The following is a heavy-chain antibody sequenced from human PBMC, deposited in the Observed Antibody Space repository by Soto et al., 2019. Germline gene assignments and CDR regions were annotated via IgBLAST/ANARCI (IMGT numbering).Heavy chain of an antibody. J-gene: IGHJ6*02. V-gene: IGHV4-39*01. D-gene: IGHD3-3*01. Sequence: SETLSLTCTFSGCSISSSSYYWGWIRQPPGKGLEWTGSIYYSGSTYYNPSLKSRVTISVDTSKNQFSLKLSSVTAADTAVYYCAQTAYYDFWSGYYYYGMDVWGQGTTVTVSS. CDR2: IYYSGST. CDR3: AQTAYYDFWSGYYYYGMDV. CDR1: GCSISSSSYY.